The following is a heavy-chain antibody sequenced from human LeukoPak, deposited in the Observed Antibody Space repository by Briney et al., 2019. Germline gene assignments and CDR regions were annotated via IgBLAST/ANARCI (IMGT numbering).Heavy chain of an antibody. CDR3: ARDRGGGSYDY. D-gene: IGHD1-26*01. CDR1: GLTASSYW. Sequence: PGGSLRLSRAASGLTASSYWMGWARQAPGKGLEGVDKIKEDESQKQYVDCVKGRFPIYRDNAKNSLYLQMSRLRGEDTAVYYCARDRGGGSYDYWGQGTVVTVSS. CDR2: IKEDESQK. V-gene: IGHV3-7*01. J-gene: IGHJ4*02.